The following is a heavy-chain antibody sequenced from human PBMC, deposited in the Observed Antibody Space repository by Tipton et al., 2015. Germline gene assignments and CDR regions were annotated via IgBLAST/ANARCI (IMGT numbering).Heavy chain of an antibody. CDR3: ARARGRHGGLFDS. V-gene: IGHV4-59*01. Sequence: LRLSCSVSSDSISKYYWSWIRQPPGKELEWIGYIQYSGSTNYNPSLKCRVTISVDTSKTQFSLKMSSVTASDTAVYYCARARGRHGGLFDSWGQGILVTVSS. D-gene: IGHD4-23*01. CDR1: SDSISKYY. J-gene: IGHJ4*02. CDR2: IQYSGST.